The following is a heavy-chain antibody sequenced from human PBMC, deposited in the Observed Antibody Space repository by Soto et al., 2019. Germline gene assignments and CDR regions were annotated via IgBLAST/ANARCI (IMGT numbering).Heavy chain of an antibody. CDR2: IYHSGST. J-gene: IGHJ6*02. Sequence: ETLSVMCADAGGSISRSHWWNWVRQPPVKGLEWIGEIYHSGSTNYNPSLKSRVTISVDKSKNQFSLKLSSVNAADTAVYYCARDLGSSGWYTYYGMDVWGQGTTVT. CDR1: GGSISRSHW. D-gene: IGHD6-19*01. V-gene: IGHV4-4*02. CDR3: ARDLGSSGWYTYYGMDV.